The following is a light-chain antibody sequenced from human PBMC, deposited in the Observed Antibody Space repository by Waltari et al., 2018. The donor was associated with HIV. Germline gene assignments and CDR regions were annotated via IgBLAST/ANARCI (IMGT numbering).Light chain of an antibody. V-gene: IGLV3-21*02. CDR1: DIGSQS. CDR3: QVWHRDSEHYV. Sequence: SYVLTQPPSVPVAPGQTARITCGGHDIGSQSVQWYQQKPGQAPVLVVYDDRDRASGITGRFSGSNFGSTATLTISRVEAGDEADYDCQVWHRDSEHYVFGTGTKVTVL. J-gene: IGLJ1*01. CDR2: DDR.